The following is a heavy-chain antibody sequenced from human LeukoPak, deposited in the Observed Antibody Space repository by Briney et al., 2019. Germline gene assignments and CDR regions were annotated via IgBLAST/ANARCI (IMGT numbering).Heavy chain of an antibody. V-gene: IGHV4-59*10. D-gene: IGHD3-22*01. Sequence: TETLSLTCAVYGGSFSGYYWSWIRQPAGKGLEWIGRIYTSGSTNYNPSLKSRVTISVDTSKNQFSLKLSSVTAADTAVYYCASYDSRDYFDYWGQGTLVTVSS. J-gene: IGHJ4*02. CDR1: GGSFSGYY. CDR2: IYTSGST. CDR3: ASYDSRDYFDY.